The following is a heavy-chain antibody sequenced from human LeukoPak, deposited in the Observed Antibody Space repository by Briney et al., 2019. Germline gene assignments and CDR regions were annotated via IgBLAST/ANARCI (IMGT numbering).Heavy chain of an antibody. Sequence: GGSLRLSCAASGLTFDDYGMSWVRQAPGKGLEWVSGINWNGGSTGYADSVKGRFTVSRDNAKNSLYLQMNSLRAEDTAVYYCARDGSGSGDYWGQGTLVTVSS. J-gene: IGHJ4*02. CDR1: GLTFDDYG. CDR3: ARDGSGSGDY. D-gene: IGHD2-15*01. V-gene: IGHV3-20*04. CDR2: INWNGGST.